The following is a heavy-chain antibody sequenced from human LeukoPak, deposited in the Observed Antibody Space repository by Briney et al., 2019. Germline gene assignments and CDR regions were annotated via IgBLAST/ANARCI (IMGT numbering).Heavy chain of an antibody. D-gene: IGHD6-19*01. V-gene: IGHV1-24*01. Sequence: ASVKVSCKVSGYTLTELSMHWVRQAPGKGLEWMGGFDPEDGETIYAQKFEGRVTITEDTSTDTAYMELSSLRSEDTAVYYCATDSGVAGENWFDPWGQGTLVTVSS. CDR3: ATDSGVAGENWFDP. CDR2: FDPEDGET. J-gene: IGHJ5*02. CDR1: GYTLTELS.